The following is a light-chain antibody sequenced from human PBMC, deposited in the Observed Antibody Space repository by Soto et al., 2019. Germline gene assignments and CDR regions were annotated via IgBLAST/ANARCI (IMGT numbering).Light chain of an antibody. CDR1: TSYVGSYDL. Sequence: SVLTQPASVSGSPGQSSTISCTGTTSYVGSYDLVSWYQQHPGKAPKLIIYDVTKRPSGVSNRFSGSKSGNTASLTISGLQAEDEADYYCCSYAGSSTYVFGSGTKVTVL. J-gene: IGLJ1*01. CDR2: DVT. CDR3: CSYAGSSTYV. V-gene: IGLV2-23*02.